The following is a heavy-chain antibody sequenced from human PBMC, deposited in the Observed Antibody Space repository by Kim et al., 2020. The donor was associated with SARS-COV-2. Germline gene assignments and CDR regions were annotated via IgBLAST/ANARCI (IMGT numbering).Heavy chain of an antibody. J-gene: IGHJ5*02. CDR3: ARRGNYDTSGYYP. D-gene: IGHD3-22*01. V-gene: IGHV5-51*01. Sequence: YSPSFQGQVTISADKSISTVFLQWSSLKASDTAMYYCARRGNYDTSGYYPWGQGTLVTVSS.